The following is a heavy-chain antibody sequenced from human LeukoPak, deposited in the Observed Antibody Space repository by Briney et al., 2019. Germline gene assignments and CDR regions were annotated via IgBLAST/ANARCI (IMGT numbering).Heavy chain of an antibody. V-gene: IGHV4-4*07. CDR1: GGSINNYY. Sequence: SETLSLTCTVSGGSINNYYWSWIRQPAGRGLEWIGLIYSSGSTSYNPSLKSRVSISVDTSKNQFSLKLSSVTAADTAVYYCAGPDYYGSGSPPTYWGQGTLVTVSS. D-gene: IGHD3-10*01. CDR3: AGPDYYGSGSPPTY. J-gene: IGHJ4*02. CDR2: IYSSGST.